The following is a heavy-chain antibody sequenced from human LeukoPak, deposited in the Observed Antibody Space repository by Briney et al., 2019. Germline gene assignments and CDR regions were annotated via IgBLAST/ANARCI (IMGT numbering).Heavy chain of an antibody. J-gene: IGHJ5*02. Sequence: ASVKVSCKASGYTFTSYGISWVRQAPGQGLEWMGWISAYNGNTNYAQKLQGRVTMTTDTSTSTAYMELRSLRSDDTAVYYCARIRDYDFWSGYYNWFDPWGQGTLVTVSS. CDR2: ISAYNGNT. CDR3: ARIRDYDFWSGYYNWFDP. CDR1: GYTFTSYG. V-gene: IGHV1-18*01. D-gene: IGHD3-3*01.